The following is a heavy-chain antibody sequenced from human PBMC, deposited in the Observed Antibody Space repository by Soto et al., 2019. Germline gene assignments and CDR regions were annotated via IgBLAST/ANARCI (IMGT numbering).Heavy chain of an antibody. CDR3: AREGIVAAGTWFNWFDP. J-gene: IGHJ5*02. CDR1: GYTFTSYC. Sequence: ASVKVSCKASGYTFTSYCISWVRQAPGQGLEWMGWISAYNGNTNYAQKLQGRVTMTTDTSTSTAYMELRSLRSDDTAVYYCAREGIVAAGTWFNWFDPWGQGTLVTVSS. CDR2: ISAYNGNT. V-gene: IGHV1-18*01. D-gene: IGHD6-13*01.